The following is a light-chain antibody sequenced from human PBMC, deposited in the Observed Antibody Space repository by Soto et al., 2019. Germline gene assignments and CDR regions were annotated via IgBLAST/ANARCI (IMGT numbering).Light chain of an antibody. J-gene: IGKJ1*01. CDR2: KAS. CDR3: QQYNSYSRT. CDR1: QSISSW. V-gene: IGKV1-5*03. Sequence: DIQMTQSPSTLSASVGDRVTITCRASQSISSWLAWYQQKPGKAPKLLIYKASSLESGVPSRFSGSGSGTAVTLTISTLQPDDLANYSCQQYNSYSRTFGQGTKVEIK.